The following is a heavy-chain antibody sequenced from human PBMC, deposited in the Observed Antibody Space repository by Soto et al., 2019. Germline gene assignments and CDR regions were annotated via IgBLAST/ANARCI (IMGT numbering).Heavy chain of an antibody. CDR1: GYTFTIYG. Sequence: ASVKVSCKASGYTFTIYGISWVLQAPGQGLEWMGWISAYNGNTNYAQSLQGRVTMTTDTSTTTAYMELRSLKSDDTAVYYCARVSPSSRAAEPWGQGTLVTVSS. V-gene: IGHV1-18*01. J-gene: IGHJ4*02. CDR3: ARVSPSSRAAEP. D-gene: IGHD6-13*01. CDR2: ISAYNGNT.